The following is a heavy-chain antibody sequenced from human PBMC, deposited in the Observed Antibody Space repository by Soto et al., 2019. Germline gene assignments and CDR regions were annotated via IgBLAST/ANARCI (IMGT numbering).Heavy chain of an antibody. CDR1: GGTFSSYA. Sequence: QVQLVQSGAEVKKPGSSVRDSCKASGGTFSSYAISWVRQAPGQGLEYMGGIIPIYGTANYAQKFQDRVTITADASTSTVYMELSSLRSEDTAVYYCAGTSPTFGGVIVQYYFDYWGQGTLVTVSS. V-gene: IGHV1-69*12. D-gene: IGHD3-16*02. CDR3: AGTSPTFGGVIVQYYFDY. CDR2: IIPIYGTA. J-gene: IGHJ4*02.